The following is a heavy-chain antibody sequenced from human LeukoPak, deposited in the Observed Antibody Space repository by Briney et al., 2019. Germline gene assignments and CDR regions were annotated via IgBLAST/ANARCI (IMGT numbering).Heavy chain of an antibody. V-gene: IGHV4-34*01. J-gene: IGHJ5*02. CDR1: GGSFSGYY. CDR3: ASLVTS. CDR2: INHSGST. Sequence: PSETLSLTCAVYGGSFSGYYWSWIRQPPGKGLEWIREINHSGSTNYNPSLKSRVTISVDTSKNQFSLKLSSVTAADTAVYYCASLVTSWGQGTLVTVSS. D-gene: IGHD1-26*01.